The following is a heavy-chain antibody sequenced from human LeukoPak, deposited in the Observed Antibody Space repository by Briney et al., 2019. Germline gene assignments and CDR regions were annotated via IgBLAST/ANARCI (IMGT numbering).Heavy chain of an antibody. CDR2: INHSGST. V-gene: IGHV4-34*01. Sequence: SETLSLTCAVYGGSFSGYYWSWIRQPPGKGLEWIGEINHSGSTNYNPSLKSRVTISVDTSKNQFSLKLSSVTAADTAVYYCARGSPADTSCYYCSGAFDIWGQGTMVTVSS. CDR1: GGSFSGYY. D-gene: IGHD2-2*01. CDR3: ARGSPADTSCYYCSGAFDI. J-gene: IGHJ3*02.